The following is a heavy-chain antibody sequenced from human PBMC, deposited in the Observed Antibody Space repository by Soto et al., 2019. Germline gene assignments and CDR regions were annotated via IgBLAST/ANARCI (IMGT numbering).Heavy chain of an antibody. CDR1: GGTFSSYA. D-gene: IGHD2-21*02. CDR2: IIPIFGTA. V-gene: IGHV1-69*13. J-gene: IGHJ4*02. CDR3: SSTAAYFGGDCYPGPFDY. Sequence: SVKVSCKASGGTFSSYAISWVRQAPGQGLEWMGGIIPIFGTANYAQKFQGRVTITADESTSIAYMELSSLRSEDTAVYYCSSTAAYFGGDCYPGPFDYWGQGTLVTVSS.